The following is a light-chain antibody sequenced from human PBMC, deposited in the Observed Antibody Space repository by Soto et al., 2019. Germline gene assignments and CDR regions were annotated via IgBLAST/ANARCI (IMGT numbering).Light chain of an antibody. CDR3: QQCYSVPYT. V-gene: IGKV4-1*01. CDR1: RTVLYNSNNKNY. Sequence: DIVMTQSPDSLAVSLGERATINCKSSRTVLYNSNNKNYLAWYQQKPGQPPKLLIYWASTRESGVPDLFSGSGSGTDFTLTISSLQAEDVAVYYCQQCYSVPYTFGQGTKLEIK. J-gene: IGKJ2*01. CDR2: WAS.